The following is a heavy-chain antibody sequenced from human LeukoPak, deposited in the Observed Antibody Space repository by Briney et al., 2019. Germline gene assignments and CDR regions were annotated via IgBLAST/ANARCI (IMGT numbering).Heavy chain of an antibody. Sequence: SVKVSCKASGDTFSSYAISWVRQAPGQGLEWMGGIIPIFGTANYAQKFQGRVTITTDESTSTAYMELSSLRSEDTAVYYCASMVVAATKRAGYFDYWGQETLVTVS. CDR1: GDTFSSYA. J-gene: IGHJ4*02. V-gene: IGHV1-69*05. CDR3: ASMVVAATKRAGYFDY. CDR2: IIPIFGTA. D-gene: IGHD2-15*01.